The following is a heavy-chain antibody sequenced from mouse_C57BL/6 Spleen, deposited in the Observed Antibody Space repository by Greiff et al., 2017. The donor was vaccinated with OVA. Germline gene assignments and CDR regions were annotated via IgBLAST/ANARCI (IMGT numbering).Heavy chain of an antibody. Sequence: QVQLQQPGAELVRPGSSVKLSCKASGYTFTSYWMDWVKQRPGQGLEWIGNIYPSDSETHYNQKFKDKATLTVDKSSSTAYMQLSSLTSEDSAVYCGARGGAGTWGMDYWGQGTSVTVSS. J-gene: IGHJ4*01. CDR1: GYTFTSYW. CDR2: IYPSDSET. D-gene: IGHD3-3*01. CDR3: ARGGAGTWGMDY. V-gene: IGHV1-61*01.